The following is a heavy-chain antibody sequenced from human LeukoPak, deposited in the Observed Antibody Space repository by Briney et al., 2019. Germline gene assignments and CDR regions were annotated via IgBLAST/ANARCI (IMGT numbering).Heavy chain of an antibody. J-gene: IGHJ4*02. CDR1: GYTFTNYG. V-gene: IGHV1-18*01. Sequence: ASVKVSCKASGYTFTNYGINWVRQAPGQGLEWMGWISSYNGNTNYAQKLRGRVTMTTDTSTSTAYMELRSLRSDDTAVYYCVRGAFTIFGVVVSEFDYWGQGTLVTVSS. CDR3: VRGAFTIFGVVVSEFDY. D-gene: IGHD3-3*01. CDR2: ISSYNGNT.